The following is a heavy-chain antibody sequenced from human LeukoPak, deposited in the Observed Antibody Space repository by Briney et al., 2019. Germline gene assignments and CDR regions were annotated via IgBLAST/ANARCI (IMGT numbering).Heavy chain of an antibody. CDR2: INSGGTVT. D-gene: IGHD1-26*01. CDR3: AREGVVGATTTWYYFDY. CDR1: GFTFSDFW. V-gene: IGHV3-74*01. J-gene: IGHJ4*02. Sequence: GGSLRLSCAASGFTFSDFWMHWVRQAPGKGLVWVSRINSGGTVTNYADSVKGRLTISRDNAKNTLYLQMNSLRAEDTAVYYCAREGVVGATTTWYYFDYWGQGTQVTVSS.